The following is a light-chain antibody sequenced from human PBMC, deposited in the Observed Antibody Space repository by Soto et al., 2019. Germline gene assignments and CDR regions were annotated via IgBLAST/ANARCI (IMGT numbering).Light chain of an antibody. CDR2: GAS. CDR3: QQYKNWPLT. CDR1: QSVSRN. Sequence: SRCETSNLSCKASQSVSRNLDWYQQKPGQAPRLLIYGASTRATGIPARLSGSGSGTEFTLTISSLQSEDFEVQSCQQYKNWPLTFGGGTKVDIK. V-gene: IGKV3-15*01. J-gene: IGKJ4*01.